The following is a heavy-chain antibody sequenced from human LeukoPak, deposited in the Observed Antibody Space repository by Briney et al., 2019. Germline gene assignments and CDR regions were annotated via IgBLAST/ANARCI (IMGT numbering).Heavy chain of an antibody. V-gene: IGHV3-23*01. D-gene: IGHD6-19*01. Sequence: PGGSLRLSCAASGFTFSSYAMNWVRQAPGKGLEWVSAVSGSGSTTYYADSVTGRFTISRDNSKTTLYLQMNSLRAEDTAIYYCAKAGRLGLAGNFDYWGQGTLVTVSS. CDR1: GFTFSSYA. J-gene: IGHJ4*02. CDR2: VSGSGSTT. CDR3: AKAGRLGLAGNFDY.